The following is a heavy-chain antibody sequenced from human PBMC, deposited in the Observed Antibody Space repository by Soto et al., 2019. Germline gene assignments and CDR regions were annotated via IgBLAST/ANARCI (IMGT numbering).Heavy chain of an antibody. D-gene: IGHD5-18*01. CDR3: ARARDTAMVLFDY. CDR2: IIPILGIA. J-gene: IGHJ4*02. CDR1: GGTFSSYT. Sequence: ASVKVSCKASGGTFSSYTISWVRQAPGQGLEWMGWIIPILGIANYAQKFQGRVTITADKSTSTAYMELSSLRSEDTAVYYCARARDTAMVLFDYWGQGTLVTVSS. V-gene: IGHV1-69*10.